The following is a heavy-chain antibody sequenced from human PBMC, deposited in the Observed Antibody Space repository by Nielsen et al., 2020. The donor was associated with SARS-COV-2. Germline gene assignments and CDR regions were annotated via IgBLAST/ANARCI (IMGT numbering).Heavy chain of an antibody. J-gene: IGHJ4*02. Sequence: GESLKSSCAASKFTLNSYAMSWVRQAPGKGPEWVLAISGNGDTTYYADPVKGRFIISRDNSKNTLYLEMNSLRADDTAVYYCANGPGSWDYWGQGTLVTVSS. V-gene: IGHV3-23*01. CDR3: ANGPGSWDY. CDR2: ISGNGDTT. D-gene: IGHD1-26*01. CDR1: KFTLNSYA.